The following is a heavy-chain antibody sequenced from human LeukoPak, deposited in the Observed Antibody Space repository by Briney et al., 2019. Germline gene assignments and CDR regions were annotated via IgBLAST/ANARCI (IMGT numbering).Heavy chain of an antibody. V-gene: IGHV3-23*01. Sequence: GGSLRLSCAASGFTFSSYSMNWVRQAPGKGLEWVSAISGSGGSTYYADSVKGRFTISRDNSKNTLYLQMNSLRAEDTAVYYCAKDFAPGYYYGSGSYYLYWGQGTLVTVSS. J-gene: IGHJ4*02. D-gene: IGHD3-10*01. CDR2: ISGSGGST. CDR3: AKDFAPGYYYGSGSYYLY. CDR1: GFTFSSYS.